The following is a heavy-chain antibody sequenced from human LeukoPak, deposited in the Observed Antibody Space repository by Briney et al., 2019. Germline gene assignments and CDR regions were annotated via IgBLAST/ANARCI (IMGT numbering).Heavy chain of an antibody. V-gene: IGHV3-20*04. Sequence: GGSLRLSCAASGFTFDEYGMSWVRQAPGKGLEWVSGINWNCSSTGYADSVKARFTISRDNEKNSLYLQMNSLSAEDTALYYCARSEDYSNYYMDFWCKGTTVTVSS. CDR2: INWNCSST. CDR1: GFTFDEYG. D-gene: IGHD4-11*01. CDR3: ARSEDYSNYYMDF. J-gene: IGHJ6*03.